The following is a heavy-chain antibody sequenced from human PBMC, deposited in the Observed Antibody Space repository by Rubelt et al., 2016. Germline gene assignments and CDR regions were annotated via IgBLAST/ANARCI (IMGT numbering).Heavy chain of an antibody. CDR3: ATDLRDGQNGGY. Sequence: EVQLLESGGGLVQPGGSLRLSCAASGFAFSTYAVSWVRQAPGKGLDWVSVLSASGISTYYGNTGRGGLPISRDNSKNTLVLKMKGLRAEDTAVYYCATDLRDGQNGGYWGQGTLVTVSS. V-gene: IGHV3-23*02. CDR1: GFAFSTYA. J-gene: IGHJ4*02. D-gene: IGHD5-24*01. CDR2: LSASGIST.